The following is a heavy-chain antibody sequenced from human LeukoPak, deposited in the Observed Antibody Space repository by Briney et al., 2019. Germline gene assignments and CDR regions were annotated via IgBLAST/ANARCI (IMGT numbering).Heavy chain of an antibody. CDR3: ARGYVNTPMLT. CDR1: GFTFSDYE. J-gene: IGHJ5*02. Sequence: GGSLRLSCAASGFTFSDYEMNWVRQAPGMRLEWVSSIVTSGVYTNYADSVKGRFTISRDNSKDTLYLQMSSLRADDTAVYYCARGYVNTPMLTWGQGTLVTVSS. CDR2: IVTSGVYT. D-gene: IGHD5-18*01. V-gene: IGHV3-21*04.